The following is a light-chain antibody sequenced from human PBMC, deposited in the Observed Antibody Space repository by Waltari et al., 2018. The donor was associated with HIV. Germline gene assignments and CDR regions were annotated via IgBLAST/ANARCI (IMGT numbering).Light chain of an antibody. V-gene: IGLV2-23*02. CDR1: NSAAGNFNF. Sequence: QSALTQPASVSASPGQSFTISCNGTNSAAGNFNFVSWYQQPPGKAHKLLNIEVTKRTSGVSNRSSGSKSGNTASLTISGLQPEDEADYFCCSFAPTTITLLCGGGTKLTV. J-gene: IGLJ3*02. CDR3: CSFAPTTITLL. CDR2: EVT.